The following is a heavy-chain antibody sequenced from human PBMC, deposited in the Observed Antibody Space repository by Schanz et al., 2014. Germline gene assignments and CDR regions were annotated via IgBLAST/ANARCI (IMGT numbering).Heavy chain of an antibody. CDR3: AKAADWPVTRFDP. CDR1: GFTLSNYA. J-gene: IGHJ5*02. CDR2: LSEGGGGT. D-gene: IGHD3-9*01. V-gene: IGHV3-23*01. Sequence: EMQLLESGGGLAQPGGSLRLSCAASGFTLSNYAMSWVRQAPGTGLEWVSALSEGGGGTHYADSVRGRFTISSDSSKTTLYLQMSSLRADDTAVYYCAKAADWPVTRFDPWGQGTLVTVSS.